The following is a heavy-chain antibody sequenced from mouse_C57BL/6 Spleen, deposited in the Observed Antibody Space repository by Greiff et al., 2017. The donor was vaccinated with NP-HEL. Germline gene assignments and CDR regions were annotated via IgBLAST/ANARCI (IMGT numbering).Heavy chain of an antibody. CDR1: GFNIKNPY. Sequence: EVQLQQSVAELVRPGASVKLSCTASGFNIKNPYMHWVKQRPEQGLEWIGRIDPANGNTKYAPKFQGKATITADTSSNTAYLQLSSLTSEDTAIYYCAREDSSGYLYAMDYWGQGTSVTVSS. D-gene: IGHD3-2*02. V-gene: IGHV14-3*01. CDR3: AREDSSGYLYAMDY. J-gene: IGHJ4*01. CDR2: IDPANGNT.